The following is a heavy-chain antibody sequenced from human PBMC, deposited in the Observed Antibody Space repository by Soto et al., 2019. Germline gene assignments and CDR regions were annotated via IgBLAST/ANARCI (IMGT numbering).Heavy chain of an antibody. CDR1: GGSISSGGYY. CDR2: IYYSGTT. CDR3: ARGNGNSVWKIDY. Sequence: QVQLQESGPGLVKPSQTLSLTCTVSGGSISSGGYYWSWIRQLPGKGLEWIGYIYYSGTTYYNPSLKSRVTISVDTSKNHFSLKLTSVTAADTAVYYCARGNGNSVWKIDYWGQGTLVTVSS. V-gene: IGHV4-31*03. D-gene: IGHD6-19*01. J-gene: IGHJ4*02.